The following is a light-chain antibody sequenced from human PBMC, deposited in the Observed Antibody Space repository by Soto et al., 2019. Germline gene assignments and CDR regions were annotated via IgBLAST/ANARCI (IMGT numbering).Light chain of an antibody. J-gene: IGKJ1*01. CDR2: RGS. CDR3: HDYGTSAPWT. CDR1: QNIRGNE. V-gene: IGKV3-20*01. Sequence: EVVLTQSPGTLSLSPGERATLSCRASQNIRGNELAWYQQKPGQAPRLLIYRGSTRATGIPDRFSGRGSGTDFTLTISRLAPDDFAVYYCHDYGTSAPWTFGQGTKVEIK.